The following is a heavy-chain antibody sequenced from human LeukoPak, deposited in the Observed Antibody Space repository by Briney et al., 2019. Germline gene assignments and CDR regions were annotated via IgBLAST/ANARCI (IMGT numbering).Heavy chain of an antibody. V-gene: IGHV4-59*01. CDR2: IYYSGNT. CDR1: GFTFSSYG. D-gene: IGHD3-10*01. Sequence: GSLRLSCPASGFTFSSYGMSWVRQAPGKGLEWIGYIYYSGNTNYNPSLKSRVTISVDTSKNQFSLKLTSVTAADTAVYYCARASRGHDYWGQGTLVTVSS. J-gene: IGHJ4*02. CDR3: ARASRGHDY.